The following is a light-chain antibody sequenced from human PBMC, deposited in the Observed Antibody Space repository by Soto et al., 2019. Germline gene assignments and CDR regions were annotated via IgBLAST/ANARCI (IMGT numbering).Light chain of an antibody. V-gene: IGLV2-14*01. CDR3: SSYTSSSTLV. J-gene: IGLJ2*01. Sequence: QSVLTQPASVSGSPGQSITISCTGTSSDVGGYNYVSWYQQHPGKAPKLMIYDVSNRPSGVSNRFSGSKSGNTASLTISGLQAEDEADYYCSSYTSSSTLVFGGATQLTVL. CDR2: DVS. CDR1: SSDVGGYNY.